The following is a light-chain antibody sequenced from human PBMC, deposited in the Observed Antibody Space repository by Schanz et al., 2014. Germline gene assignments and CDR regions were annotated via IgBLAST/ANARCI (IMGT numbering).Light chain of an antibody. CDR1: SSDVGSYNL. CDR2: EGS. CDR3: CSYAGSSTWV. Sequence: QSALTPPASVSGSPGQSITISCTGTSSDVGSYNLVSWYQQHPGKAPKLMIYEGSKRPSGVSNRFSGSKSSNTASLTISGLQAEDEADYYCCSYAGSSTWVFGGGTKLTVL. V-gene: IGLV2-23*01. J-gene: IGLJ3*02.